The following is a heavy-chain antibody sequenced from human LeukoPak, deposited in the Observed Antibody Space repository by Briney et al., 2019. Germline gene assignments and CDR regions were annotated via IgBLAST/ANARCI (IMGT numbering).Heavy chain of an antibody. V-gene: IGHV1-2*02. D-gene: IGHD3-10*01. CDR1: GYTFTGYY. Sequence: ASVKVSCKASGYTFTGYYIHWVRQAPGQGLEWMGWINPSSGGTNYAQKFQGRVTMTRDTFITTAYMELSRLTSDDTAVYYCARDSRNSYYGSGSYVWYFDLWGRGALVSVSS. J-gene: IGHJ2*01. CDR2: INPSSGGT. CDR3: ARDSRNSYYGSGSYVWYFDL.